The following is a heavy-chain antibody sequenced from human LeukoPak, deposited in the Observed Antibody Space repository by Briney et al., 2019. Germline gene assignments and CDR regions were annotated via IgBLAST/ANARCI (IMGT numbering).Heavy chain of an antibody. CDR1: GDSIISGDYS. Sequence: PSQTLSPTRTVSGDSIISGDYSSSWIRQPSGKGLGWSGYIFHSGSTYYTPSLRTRDTIPPDSCRNQFSLLLTPVTPADTAVHYCARELWFVNAPGSWLDPWGQGTLVTVSS. V-gene: IGHV4-30-2*01. J-gene: IGHJ5*02. D-gene: IGHD3-10*01. CDR2: IFHSGST. CDR3: ARELWFVNAPGSWLDP.